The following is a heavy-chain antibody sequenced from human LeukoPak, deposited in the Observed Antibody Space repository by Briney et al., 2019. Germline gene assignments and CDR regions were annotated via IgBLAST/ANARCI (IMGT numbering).Heavy chain of an antibody. CDR2: INSDGSST. CDR3: ARGEAVYAVAEYYFDY. D-gene: IGHD6-19*01. J-gene: IGHJ4*02. Sequence: GGSLSLSCAASGFTFSSYWMHWVRQAPGKGLVWVSRINSDGSSTSHADSVKGRFTISRDNAKNTLYLQMNSLRAEDTAVYYCARGEAVYAVAEYYFDYWGQGTLVTVSS. V-gene: IGHV3-74*01. CDR1: GFTFSSYW.